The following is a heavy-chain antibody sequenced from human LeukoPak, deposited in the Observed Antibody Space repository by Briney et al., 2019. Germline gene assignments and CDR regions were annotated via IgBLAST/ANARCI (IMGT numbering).Heavy chain of an antibody. Sequence: GGSLRLSCAASGFTVSSNYMSWVRQAPEKGLEWVSIISDSVKGRFTISRDNSRDTLYLQMNSLRAEDTAVYYCASVADYYDSSGYSHFDYRGQGTLVTVSS. V-gene: IGHV3-53*01. CDR3: ASVADYYDSSGYSHFDY. CDR2: IS. D-gene: IGHD3-22*01. J-gene: IGHJ4*02. CDR1: GFTVSSNY.